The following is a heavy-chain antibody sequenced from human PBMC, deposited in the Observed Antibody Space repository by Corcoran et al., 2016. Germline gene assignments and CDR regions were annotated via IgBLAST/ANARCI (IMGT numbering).Heavy chain of an antibody. J-gene: IGHJ5*02. CDR3: ARDLVYGPLGWFDP. D-gene: IGHD2-8*01. V-gene: IGHV3-53*01. CDR2: IYSGGSK. CDR1: GFTVSSNY. Sequence: EVQLVESGGGLIQPGGSLRLSCAASGFTVSSNYVSWVRQTQGKGLDWVSVIYSGGSKYYADSVKGRFTISRDNSKNTLYLQMNSLRAEDTAVYYCARDLVYGPLGWFDPWGQGTLVTVSS.